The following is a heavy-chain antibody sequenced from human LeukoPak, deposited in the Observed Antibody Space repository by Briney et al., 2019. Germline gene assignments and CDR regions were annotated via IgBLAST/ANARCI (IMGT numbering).Heavy chain of an antibody. D-gene: IGHD3-22*01. CDR1: GGAFSGYY. Sequence: PSETLSLTCAVYGGAFSGYYWSWIRQPPGKGLEWIGEINHSGSTNYNPSLKSRVTISVDTPKNQFSLKLRSVTAADTAVYYCARGDYYDSSVPGYWGQGTLVTVSS. J-gene: IGHJ4*02. V-gene: IGHV4-34*01. CDR3: ARGDYYDSSVPGY. CDR2: INHSGST.